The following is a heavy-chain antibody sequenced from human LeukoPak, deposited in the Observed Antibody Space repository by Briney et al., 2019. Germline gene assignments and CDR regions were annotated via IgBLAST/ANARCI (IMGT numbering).Heavy chain of an antibody. V-gene: IGHV3-23*01. Sequence: GGSLRLSCAASGFTFSSYAMSWVRQAPGKGLEWVSYISGSDGTTSYADSVKGRVTTSRDNSKNTLYLQMNSLRAEDTAVYYCARGLDSSGGGYYFDYWGQGTLVTVSS. CDR1: GFTFSSYA. D-gene: IGHD3-10*01. CDR2: ISGSDGTT. CDR3: ARGLDSSGGGYYFDY. J-gene: IGHJ4*02.